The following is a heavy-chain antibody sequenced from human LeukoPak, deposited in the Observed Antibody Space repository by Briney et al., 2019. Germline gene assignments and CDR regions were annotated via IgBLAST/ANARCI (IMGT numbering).Heavy chain of an antibody. D-gene: IGHD3-3*01. CDR2: MNPNSGNT. CDR1: GYTFTSYD. J-gene: IGHJ6*02. CDR3: ATYRGYYDFWSGYYTSYYYYGMDV. Sequence: ASVKVSCKASGYTFTSYDINWVRQATGQGLEWMGWMNPNSGNTGYVQKFQGRVTMTRNTSISTAYMELSSLRSEDTAVYYCATYRGYYDFWSGYYTSYYYYGMDVWGQGTTVTVSS. V-gene: IGHV1-8*01.